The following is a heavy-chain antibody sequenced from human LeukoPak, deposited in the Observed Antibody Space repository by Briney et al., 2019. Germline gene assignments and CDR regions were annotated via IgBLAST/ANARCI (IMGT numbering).Heavy chain of an antibody. J-gene: IGHJ4*02. CDR2: IYYSGST. CDR1: GGSISSGGYY. D-gene: IGHD2-15*01. Sequence: SETLSLTCTVSGGSISSGGYYWSWIRQHPGKGLEWIGYIYYSGSTYYNPSLKSRVTISVDTSKNQFSLKLSSVTAADTAVYYRARGLRFEYCSGGSCYPGPLYDYWGQGTLVTVSS. V-gene: IGHV4-31*03. CDR3: ARGLRFEYCSGGSCYPGPLYDY.